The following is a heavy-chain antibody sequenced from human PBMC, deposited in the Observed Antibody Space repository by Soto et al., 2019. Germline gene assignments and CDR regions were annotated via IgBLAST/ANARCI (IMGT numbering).Heavy chain of an antibody. CDR2: IYYSGST. CDR1: GGSISSYY. Sequence: SETLSLTCTVSGGSISSYYWSWIRQPPGKGLEWIGYIYYSGSTNYNPSLKSRVTISVDTSKNQFSLKLSSVTAADTAVYYCARLDYDFWSGSPDYWGQGTLVTVSS. CDR3: ARLDYDFWSGSPDY. J-gene: IGHJ4*02. D-gene: IGHD3-3*01. V-gene: IGHV4-59*01.